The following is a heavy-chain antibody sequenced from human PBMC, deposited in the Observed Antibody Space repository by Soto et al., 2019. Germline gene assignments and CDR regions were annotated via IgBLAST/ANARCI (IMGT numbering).Heavy chain of an antibody. CDR2: ISAYNGNT. CDR3: ARGPSITIFGVVHIDPFDY. J-gene: IGHJ4*02. V-gene: IGHV1-18*01. D-gene: IGHD3-3*01. CDR1: GYTFTSYG. Sequence: ASVKVSCKASGYTFTSYGISWVRQAPGQGLEWMGWISAYNGNTNYAQKLQGRVTMTTDTSTSTAYMELRSLRSDDTAVYYCARGPSITIFGVVHIDPFDYWGQGTLVTVSS.